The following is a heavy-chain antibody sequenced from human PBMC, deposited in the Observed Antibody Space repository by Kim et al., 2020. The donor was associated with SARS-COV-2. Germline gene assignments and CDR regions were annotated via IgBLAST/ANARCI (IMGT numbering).Heavy chain of an antibody. CDR1: GFGFSAYA. J-gene: IGHJ4*02. D-gene: IGHD2-15*01. CDR3: AKDGWVASSRAKFDD. V-gene: IGHV3-30*04. CDR2: ISHDESGK. Sequence: GGSLRLSCAASGFGFSAYAMNWVRQAPGKGLEWVAFISHDESGKYYADFVKGRFTISRDNSKNRLYLQMNSLRADDTALYYCAKDGWVASSRAKFDDWGQGTLVTVSS.